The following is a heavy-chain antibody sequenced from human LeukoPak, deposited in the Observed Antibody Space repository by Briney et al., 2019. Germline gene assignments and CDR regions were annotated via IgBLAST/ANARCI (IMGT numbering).Heavy chain of an antibody. CDR1: GGSISSGGYY. CDR2: IYYSGST. CDR3: ARDHPVSMIVTGGVFDI. J-gene: IGHJ3*02. V-gene: IGHV4-31*03. Sequence: PSETLSLTCTVSGGSISSGGYYWSWIRQHPGKGLEWIGYIYYSGSTYYDPSLKSRVTISVDTSKNQFSLKLSSVTAADTAVYYCARDHPVSMIVTGGVFDIWGQGTMVTVSS. D-gene: IGHD3-22*01.